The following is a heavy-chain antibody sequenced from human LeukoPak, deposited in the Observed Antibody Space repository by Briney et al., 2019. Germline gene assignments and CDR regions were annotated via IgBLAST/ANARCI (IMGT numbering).Heavy chain of an antibody. CDR2: IIPIFGTV. D-gene: IGHD2-15*01. CDR1: GGTFSSYA. CDR3: ARETLYCSGGSCYSGPFDY. Sequence: ASVKVSCKASGGTFSSYAISWVRQAPGQGLEWMGGIIPIFGTVNYAQKFQGRVTITTDESTSTAYMELSSLRSEDTAVYYCARETLYCSGGSCYSGPFDYWGQGTLVTVSS. V-gene: IGHV1-69*05. J-gene: IGHJ4*02.